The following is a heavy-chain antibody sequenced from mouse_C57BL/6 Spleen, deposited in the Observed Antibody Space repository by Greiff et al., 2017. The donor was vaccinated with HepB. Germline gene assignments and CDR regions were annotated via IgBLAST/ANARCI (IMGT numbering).Heavy chain of an antibody. V-gene: IGHV3-6*01. J-gene: IGHJ3*01. CDR3: AREIYYDGSSYWFAY. Sequence: EVKLEESGPGLVKPSQSLSLTCSVTGYSITSGYYWNWIRQFPGNKLEWMGYISYDGSNNYNPSLKNQISITRDTSKNQFFLKLNSVTTEDTAKYYCAREIYYDGSSYWFAYWGQGTLVTVSA. D-gene: IGHD1-1*01. CDR1: GYSITSGYY. CDR2: ISYDGSN.